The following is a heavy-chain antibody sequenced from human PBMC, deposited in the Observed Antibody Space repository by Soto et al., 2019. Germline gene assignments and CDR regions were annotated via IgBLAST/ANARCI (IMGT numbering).Heavy chain of an antibody. CDR3: ARARGYYASSGYLGYFDY. V-gene: IGHV4-31*03. Sequence: QVQLQESGPGLVKPSQTLSLTCTVSGGSISSGGYYWSWIRQHPGKGLEWIGYIYYSGSTYYNPSLKSRVTISVDTSKNQFSLKLSSVTAEDTAVYYCARARGYYASSGYLGYFDYWGQGTLVTVSS. D-gene: IGHD3-22*01. J-gene: IGHJ4*02. CDR2: IYYSGST. CDR1: GGSISSGGYY.